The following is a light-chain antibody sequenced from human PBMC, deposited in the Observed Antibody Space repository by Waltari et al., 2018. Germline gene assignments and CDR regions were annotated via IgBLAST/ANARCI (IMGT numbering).Light chain of an antibody. J-gene: IGLJ3*02. Sequence: QSALTQPRSVSGSPGQSVTISCTGTCSDVGGYNYVSWYQQRPGKAPKLMVSDVSNRPSGVPDRFSGSKSGNPASLTISGLQAEDEADYYCCSYAGSYSPWVFGGGTKLTVL. CDR2: DVS. V-gene: IGLV2-11*01. CDR1: CSDVGGYNY. CDR3: CSYAGSYSPWV.